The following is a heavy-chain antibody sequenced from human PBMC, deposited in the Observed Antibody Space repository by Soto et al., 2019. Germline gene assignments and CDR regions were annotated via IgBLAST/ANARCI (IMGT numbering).Heavy chain of an antibody. CDR3: ARHPHKYYYDSSGYYPEYFQH. Sequence: GESLKISCKGSGYSFTSYWIGWVRQMPGKGLEWMGIIYPGDSDTRYSPSFQGQVTISADKSISTAYLQWSSLKASDTAMYYCARHPHKYYYDSSGYYPEYFQHWGQGTLVTV. V-gene: IGHV5-51*01. CDR1: GYSFTSYW. J-gene: IGHJ1*01. D-gene: IGHD3-22*01. CDR2: IYPGDSDT.